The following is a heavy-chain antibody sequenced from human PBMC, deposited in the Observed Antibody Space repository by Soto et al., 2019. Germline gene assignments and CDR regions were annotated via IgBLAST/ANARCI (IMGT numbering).Heavy chain of an antibody. J-gene: IGHJ3*01. CDR3: ARDSSTTNPV. D-gene: IGHD2-2*01. V-gene: IGHV1-8*01. CDR1: GYTFTDYD. Sequence: ASVKVSCKTSGYTFTDYDINWVRQATGQGLEWMGWMNPNSGNTGYAQKFQGRVSMTRNTATSTAYMELSSLRSDDAAIYYCARDSSTTNPVWGQGTMVTVSS. CDR2: MNPNSGNT.